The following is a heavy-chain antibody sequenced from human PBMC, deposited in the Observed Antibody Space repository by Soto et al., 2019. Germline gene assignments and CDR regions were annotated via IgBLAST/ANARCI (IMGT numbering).Heavy chain of an antibody. CDR2: SDSSGSA. CDR1: GGSFSSGFYY. V-gene: IGHV4-30-4*01. CDR3: ARDRHCPDGLCLYYFDT. D-gene: IGHD2-8*01. J-gene: IGHJ4*02. Sequence: QVQLQESGPGLVKPSQTLSLTCTISGGSFSSGFYYWTWIRQSPAKGLEWIGYSDSSGSAYYNPSLQSRVTISVDTSTDQFSLKLSSVTAADTVVYYCARDRHCPDGLCLYYFDTWGPGILVTVSS.